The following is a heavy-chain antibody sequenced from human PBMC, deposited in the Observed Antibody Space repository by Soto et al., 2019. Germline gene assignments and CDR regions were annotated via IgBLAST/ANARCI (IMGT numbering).Heavy chain of an antibody. J-gene: IGHJ4*02. CDR1: GGSVDSGSHY. Sequence: QVQLQESGPGLVKPSETLSLTCSVSGGSVDSGSHYWAWIRQPPGKGLEWIGHVYYSGSPNYKPYLKSRVTILVDTSKTQFSLSMTSVTAADTAVYYCARAGLIMYYFDSWGQGTQVTVSS. D-gene: IGHD3-10*01. V-gene: IGHV4-61*01. CDR3: ARAGLIMYYFDS. CDR2: VYYSGSP.